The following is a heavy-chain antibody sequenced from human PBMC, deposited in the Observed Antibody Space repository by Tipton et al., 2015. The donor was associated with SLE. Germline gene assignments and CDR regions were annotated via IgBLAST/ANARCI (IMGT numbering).Heavy chain of an antibody. CDR3: ALGPDRGYHFDY. Sequence: TLSLTCTVSDDSIRNSDFYLGWIRQSPGKGLEWIGSVFYIGSTYYNSSLKSRVTLSLDTSKSQVSLKLISVTAADTAVFYCALGPDRGYHFDYWGQGTLVTVSS. V-gene: IGHV4-39*07. CDR1: DDSIRNSDFY. D-gene: IGHD3-22*01. J-gene: IGHJ4*02. CDR2: VFYIGST.